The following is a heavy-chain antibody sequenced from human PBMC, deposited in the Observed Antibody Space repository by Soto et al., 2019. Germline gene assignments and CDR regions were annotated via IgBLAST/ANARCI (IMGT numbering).Heavy chain of an antibody. D-gene: IGHD1-1*01. CDR2: ITHGGGT. CDR1: GGSFSDSY. J-gene: IGHJ6*02. Sequence: QVQLQQWGAGLLKSSETLSLTCAVYGGSFSDSYWTWIRQSPGKGLEWLGEITHGGGTKYNPFLNSRVVISVDTSKNQFSLKLNSVTVADTAVYYCATVGLQDSYHNHLEVWGQGTPVTVSS. CDR3: ATVGLQDSYHNHLEV. V-gene: IGHV4-34*02.